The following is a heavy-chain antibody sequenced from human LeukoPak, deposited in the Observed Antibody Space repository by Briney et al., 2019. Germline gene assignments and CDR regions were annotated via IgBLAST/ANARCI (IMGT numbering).Heavy chain of an antibody. CDR1: GYTFTNYH. J-gene: IGHJ4*02. CDR3: ARYGHSPFFDY. V-gene: IGHV1-46*01. CDR2: INPSGGST. D-gene: IGHD4-17*01. Sequence: ASVKVSCKASGYTFTNYHMNWVRQAPGQGLEWMGIINPSGGSTTNAQKFQGRVIMTRDMSTSTVYMELSSLRSEDTAVYFCARYGHSPFFDYWGQGTLVTVSS.